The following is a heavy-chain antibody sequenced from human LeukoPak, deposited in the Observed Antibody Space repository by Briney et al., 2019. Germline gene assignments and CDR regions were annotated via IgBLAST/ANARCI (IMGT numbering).Heavy chain of an antibody. CDR1: GFTFSSYG. Sequence: GGSLRLSCAASGFTFSSYGMHWVRQAPGKGLEWVAVISYDGSNKYYADSVKGRFTISRDNSKNTLYLQMNSLRAEDTAVYYCAKDLGSSSCKWGQGTLVTVPS. J-gene: IGHJ4*02. CDR3: AKDLGSSSCK. CDR2: ISYDGSNK. V-gene: IGHV3-30*18. D-gene: IGHD6-13*01.